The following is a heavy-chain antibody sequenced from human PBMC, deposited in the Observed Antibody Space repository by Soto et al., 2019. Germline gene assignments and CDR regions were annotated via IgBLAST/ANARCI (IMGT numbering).Heavy chain of an antibody. CDR2: IKSKTDGGTT. Sequence: GGSLRLSCAASGFTFSNAWMNWVRQAPGKGLEWVGRIKSKTDGGTTVYAAPVKGRFTISRDDSKNTLYLQMNSLKTEDTAVYYCTSQDGVRGVIMGGFDYWGQGTLVTVSS. V-gene: IGHV3-15*07. D-gene: IGHD3-10*01. J-gene: IGHJ4*02. CDR1: GFTFSNAW. CDR3: TSQDGVRGVIMGGFDY.